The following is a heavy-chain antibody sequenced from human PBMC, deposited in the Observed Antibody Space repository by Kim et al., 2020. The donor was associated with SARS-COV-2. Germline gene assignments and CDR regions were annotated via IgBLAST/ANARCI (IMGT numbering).Heavy chain of an antibody. CDR3: ARSSQTTVTTWFDP. V-gene: IGHV3-21*01. CDR2: ISSSSSYI. Sequence: GGSLRLFCAASGFTFSSYSMNWVRQAPGKGLEWVSSISSSSSYIYYADSVKGRFTISRDNAKNSLYLQMNSLRAEDTAVYYCARSSQTTVTTWFDPWGQGTLVTVSS. CDR1: GFTFSSYS. D-gene: IGHD4-17*01. J-gene: IGHJ5*02.